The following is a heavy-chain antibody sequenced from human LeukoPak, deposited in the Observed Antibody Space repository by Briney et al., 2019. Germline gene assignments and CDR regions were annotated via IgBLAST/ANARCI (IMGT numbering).Heavy chain of an antibody. D-gene: IGHD6-13*01. CDR1: GFTFSHYG. CDR2: LSGSGGSP. V-gene: IGHV3-23*01. CDR3: ANALGGGNTWYYFDC. Sequence: PGRSLRLSCATSGFTFSHYGMHWVRQAPGKGLEWVSSLSGSGGSPNYANSVKGRFTISRDNSKNTLYLQMNSLRAEDTAVYYCANALGGGNTWYYFDCWGQGTLVTVSS. J-gene: IGHJ4*02.